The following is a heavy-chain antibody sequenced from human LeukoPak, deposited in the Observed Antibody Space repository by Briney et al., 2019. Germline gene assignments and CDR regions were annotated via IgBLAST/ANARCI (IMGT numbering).Heavy chain of an antibody. J-gene: IGHJ4*02. V-gene: IGHV3-23*01. D-gene: IGHD6-13*01. Sequence: WESLRLSCAASGFTFSSYAMTWVRQAPEKGLEWVSTISGSGGTYYADAVQGRFTMSRDNSKNTLYLQMKSLRAEDTAVYYCARDGGAAAGYWGQGTLVT. CDR3: ARDGGAAAGY. CDR2: ISGSGGT. CDR1: GFTFSSYA.